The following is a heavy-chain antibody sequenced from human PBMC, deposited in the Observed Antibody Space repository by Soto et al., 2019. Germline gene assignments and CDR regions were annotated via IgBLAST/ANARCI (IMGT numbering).Heavy chain of an antibody. CDR2: IWYDGSNK. V-gene: IGHV3-33*01. CDR3: ASCSGGSCYSGNYYYYGMDV. CDR1: GFTFSSYG. Sequence: GGSLRLSCAASGFTFSSYGMHWVRQAPGKGLEWVAVIWYDGSNKYYADSVKGRFTISRDNSKNTLYLQMNSLRAEDTAVYYCASCSGGSCYSGNYYYYGMDVWGQGTTVTVSS. D-gene: IGHD2-15*01. J-gene: IGHJ6*02.